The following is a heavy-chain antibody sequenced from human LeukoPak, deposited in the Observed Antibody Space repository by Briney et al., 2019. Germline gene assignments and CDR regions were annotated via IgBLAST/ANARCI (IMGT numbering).Heavy chain of an antibody. J-gene: IGHJ4*02. D-gene: IGHD4-23*01. V-gene: IGHV1-69*13. CDR3: ATAYYGGNGNYFDY. Sequence: ASVKVSCKASGGTFSSYAISWVRQAPGQGLEWMGGIIPIFGTANYAQKFQGRVTITADESTSTAYMELSSLRSEDTAVYYCATAYYGGNGNYFDYWGQGTLVTASS. CDR2: IIPIFGTA. CDR1: GGTFSSYA.